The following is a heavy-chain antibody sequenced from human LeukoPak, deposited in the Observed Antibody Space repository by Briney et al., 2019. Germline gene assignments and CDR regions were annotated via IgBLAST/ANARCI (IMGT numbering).Heavy chain of an antibody. CDR3: ANSPWGDSSGYYSDY. CDR2: ISYDGSNK. V-gene: IGHV3-30*18. J-gene: IGHJ4*02. Sequence: GGSLRLSCAASGFTFSSYGMHWVRQAPGEGLEWVAVISYDGSNKYYADSVKGRFTISRDNSKNTLYLQMNSLRAEDTAVYYCANSPWGDSSGYYSDYWGQGTLVTVSS. CDR1: GFTFSSYG. D-gene: IGHD3-22*01.